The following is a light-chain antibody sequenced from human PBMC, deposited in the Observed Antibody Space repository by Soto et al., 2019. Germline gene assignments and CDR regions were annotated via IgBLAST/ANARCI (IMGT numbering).Light chain of an antibody. CDR3: QKYSSVIT. Sequence: DIQMTQSPSSLSASVGDRVTITCRASQGIRNFLAWYQQKPGKVPKLLISAASTLESGVPSRFSGSGSGTDFTLTITSLQPEDVATYYCQKYSSVITFGQGTQLEIK. CDR2: AAS. V-gene: IGKV1-27*01. CDR1: QGIRNF. J-gene: IGKJ5*01.